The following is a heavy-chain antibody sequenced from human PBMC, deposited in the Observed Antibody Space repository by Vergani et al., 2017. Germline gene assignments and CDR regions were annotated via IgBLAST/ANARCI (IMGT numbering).Heavy chain of an antibody. CDR1: GYTFTGYY. D-gene: IGHD2-2*01. Sequence: QVQLVQSGAEVKKPGASVKVSCKASGYTFTGYYMHWVRQAPGQGLEWMGWINPNSGGTNYAQKFQGRVTITADKSTSTAYMELSSLRPEDTAVYYCARASFVVVPADYYYYGMDVWGQGTTVTVSS. V-gene: IGHV1-2*02. J-gene: IGHJ6*02. CDR3: ARASFVVVPADYYYYGMDV. CDR2: INPNSGGT.